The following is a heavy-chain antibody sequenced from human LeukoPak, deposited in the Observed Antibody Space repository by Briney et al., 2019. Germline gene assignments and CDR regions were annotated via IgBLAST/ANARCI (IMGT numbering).Heavy chain of an antibody. CDR3: ARLRGEGDYYYYYYYMDV. CDR2: INHSGST. D-gene: IGHD2-21*01. V-gene: IGHV4-34*01. Sequence: PSGTLSLTCAVYGGSFRGYYWSWIRQPPGKGLEWIGEINHSGSTNYNPSLKSRVTISVDTSKNQFSLKLSSVTAADTAVYYCARLRGEGDYYYYYYYMDVWGKGTTVTVSS. CDR1: GGSFRGYY. J-gene: IGHJ6*03.